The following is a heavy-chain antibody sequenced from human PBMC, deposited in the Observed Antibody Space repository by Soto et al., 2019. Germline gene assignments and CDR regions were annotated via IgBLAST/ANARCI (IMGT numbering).Heavy chain of an antibody. Sequence: LCGGSISSGGYYWSWIRQHPGKGLEWIGYIYYSGSTYYNPSLKSRVTISVDTSKNQFSLKLSSVTAADTAVYYCARVPVEMATSLRGYYFDYWGQGTLVTVSS. CDR1: GGSISSGGYY. CDR2: IYYSGST. D-gene: IGHD1-26*01. V-gene: IGHV4-31*02. J-gene: IGHJ4*02. CDR3: ARVPVEMATSLRGYYFDY.